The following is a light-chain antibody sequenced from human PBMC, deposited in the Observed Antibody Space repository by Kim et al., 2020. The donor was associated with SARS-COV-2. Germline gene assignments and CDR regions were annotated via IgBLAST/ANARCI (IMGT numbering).Light chain of an antibody. CDR2: GAS. CDR3: QQYDRPPWT. V-gene: IGKV3-20*01. Sequence: EIVLTQSPGTLSLSPGERATLSCRASQSVSSSYIAWYQQKPGQAPRLLIYGASSGATGIPDRFRGSGSGTDFTLTISRLEPEDFAVYYCQQYDRPPWTFGLGTKLEI. CDR1: QSVSSSY. J-gene: IGKJ1*01.